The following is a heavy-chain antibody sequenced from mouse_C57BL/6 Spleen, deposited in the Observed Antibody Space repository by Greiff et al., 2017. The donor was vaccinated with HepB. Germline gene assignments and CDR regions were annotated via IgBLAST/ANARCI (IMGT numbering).Heavy chain of an antibody. CDR1: GYTFTDYE. J-gene: IGHJ4*01. V-gene: IGHV1-15*01. Sequence: VQLQQSGAELVRPGASVTLSCKASGYTFTDYEMHWVKQTPVHGLEWIGAIDPETGGTAYNQKFKGKAILTADKSSSTAYMELRSLTSEDSAVYYCTRDYGYDYAMDYWGQGTSVTVSS. D-gene: IGHD2-2*01. CDR2: IDPETGGT. CDR3: TRDYGYDYAMDY.